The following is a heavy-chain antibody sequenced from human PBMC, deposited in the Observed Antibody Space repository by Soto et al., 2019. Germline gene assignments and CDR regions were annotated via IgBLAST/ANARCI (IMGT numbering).Heavy chain of an antibody. CDR2: ISHNIDYT. CDR1: GLNFGLSF. J-gene: IGHJ4*02. V-gene: IGHV3-11*06. D-gene: IGHD4-17*01. CDR3: ENIHYGSLDY. Sequence: PXGFLNLYCAASGLNFGLSFMIWMRQRPGKGLEWVSFISHNIDYTNYADSVRGRFTISRDNDKSSIYLQMNSLRADDTAVYYCENIHYGSLDYWGQGTLVTVSS.